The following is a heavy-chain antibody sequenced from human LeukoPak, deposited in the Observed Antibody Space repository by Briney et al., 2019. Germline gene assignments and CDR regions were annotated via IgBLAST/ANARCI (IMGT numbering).Heavy chain of an antibody. CDR1: GYTFTGYY. CDR2: INPNNGGT. J-gene: IGHJ4*02. Sequence: ASVKVSCKASGYTFTGYYIHWVRQAPGQGLEWMGWINPNNGGTNYAQNLQGRVTMTRDTSISTAYMEMSRLRSDDTAVYYCAISDEDIVVLPLYWGQGTLVTVSS. CDR3: AISDEDIVVLPLY. V-gene: IGHV1-2*02. D-gene: IGHD2-2*01.